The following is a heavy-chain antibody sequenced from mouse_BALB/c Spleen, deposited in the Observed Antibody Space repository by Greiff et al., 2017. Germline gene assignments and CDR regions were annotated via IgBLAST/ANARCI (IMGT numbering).Heavy chain of an antibody. CDR3: ARYDGYPHYYAMDY. Sequence: VQLQQSGAELARPGASVKLSCKASGYTFTSYWMQWVKQRPGQGLEWIGAIYPGDGDTRYTQKFKGKATLTADKSSSTAYMQLSSLASEDSAVYYCARYDGYPHYYAMDYWGQGTSVTVSS. CDR1: GYTFTSYW. V-gene: IGHV1-87*01. D-gene: IGHD2-3*01. CDR2: IYPGDGDT. J-gene: IGHJ4*01.